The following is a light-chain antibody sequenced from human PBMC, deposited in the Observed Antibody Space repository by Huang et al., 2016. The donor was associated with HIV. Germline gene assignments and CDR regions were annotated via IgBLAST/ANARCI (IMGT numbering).Light chain of an antibody. Sequence: EIVMTQSPATLSLSPWERATLSCRASQSVSINLAWYQQKPGQAPRLLIYAAATRATGIPARFSGSGSGTEFTLTISSLQSEDFAVYYCQQYNNWPRTFGQGTKVEIK. CDR3: QQYNNWPRT. J-gene: IGKJ1*01. CDR2: AAA. CDR1: QSVSIN. V-gene: IGKV3-15*01.